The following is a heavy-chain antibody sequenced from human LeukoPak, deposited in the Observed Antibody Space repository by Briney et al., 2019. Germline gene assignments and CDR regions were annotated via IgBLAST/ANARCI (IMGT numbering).Heavy chain of an antibody. D-gene: IGHD6-13*01. J-gene: IGHJ4*02. CDR3: ARDMQQLDPEDY. Sequence: GASVKVSCKASGYTFTSYYMHWVRQAPGQGLEWMGIINPSGGSTSYAQKFQGRVTMTRDTSTSTVYMELSSLRSEDTAMYYCARDMQQLDPEDYWGQGTLVTVSS. CDR2: INPSGGST. V-gene: IGHV1-46*01. CDR1: GYTFTSYY.